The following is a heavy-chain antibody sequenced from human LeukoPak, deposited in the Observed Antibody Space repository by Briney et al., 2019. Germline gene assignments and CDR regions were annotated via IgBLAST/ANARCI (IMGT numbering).Heavy chain of an antibody. CDR2: INPNSGGT. CDR3: AREYRGSCSPLGY. D-gene: IGHD2-15*01. J-gene: IGHJ4*02. V-gene: IGHV1-2*02. CDR1: GYTFTGYF. Sequence: ASVKVSCKASGYTFTGYFMYWVRQAPGQGLEWMGWINPNSGGTNYAQKFQGRVTMTRDASISTAYMDLSRLRSDDTAVYYCAREYRGSCSPLGYWGQGTLVTVSS.